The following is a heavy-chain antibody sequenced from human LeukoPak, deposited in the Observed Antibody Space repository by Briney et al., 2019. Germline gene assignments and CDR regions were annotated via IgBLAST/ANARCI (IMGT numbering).Heavy chain of an antibody. V-gene: IGHV1-18*01. CDR3: ARDSGSYYGYYYYYGMDV. D-gene: IGHD1-26*01. J-gene: IGHJ6*02. CDR2: ISAYNGNT. CDR1: GGTFSSYA. Sequence: GASVKVSCKASGGTFSSYAISWVRQAPGQGLEWMGWISAYNGNTNYAQKLQGRVTMTTDTSTSTAYMELRSLRSDDTAVYYCARDSGSYYGYYYYYGMDVWGQGTTVTVSS.